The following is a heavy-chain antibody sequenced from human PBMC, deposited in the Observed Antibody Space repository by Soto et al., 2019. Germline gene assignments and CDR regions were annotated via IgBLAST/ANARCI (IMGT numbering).Heavy chain of an antibody. V-gene: IGHV3-53*01. Sequence: GESLRLSCAAVGFTVSAKKYVAWGRQAPGKGREWVSALYDLDGTYYADSVKGRFTTSSDSSRTTVYLQMNDLRPDDTAVYSCATWHLREHAYDIWGQGTTVTVSS. CDR2: LYDLDGT. J-gene: IGHJ3*02. CDR1: GFTVSAKKY. CDR3: ATWHLREHAYDI. D-gene: IGHD3-10*01.